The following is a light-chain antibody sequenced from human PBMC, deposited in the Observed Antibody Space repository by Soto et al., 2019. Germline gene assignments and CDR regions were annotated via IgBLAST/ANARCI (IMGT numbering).Light chain of an antibody. CDR2: DAS. J-gene: IGKJ5*01. V-gene: IGKV3-11*01. CDR3: QQRSNWLT. Sequence: EIVLTQSPATLSLSPGERATLSCRASQSVSSYLAWYQQNPGQAPRLLIYDASNMATGIPARFSGSGSGTDFTLTISSLEPEDFAVYYCQQRSNWLTFGQGTRREIK. CDR1: QSVSSY.